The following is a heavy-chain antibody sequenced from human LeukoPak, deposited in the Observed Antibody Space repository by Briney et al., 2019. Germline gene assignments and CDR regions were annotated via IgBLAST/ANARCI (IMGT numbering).Heavy chain of an antibody. CDR2: ISSSGSPI. CDR1: GFTFSSYE. V-gene: IGHV3-48*03. J-gene: IGHJ4*02. Sequence: GGSLRLSCTASGFTFSSYEMNWVRQAPGKGLEWVSDISSSGSPIYYADSVKGRFTVSRDDAKNSLYLQMSSLRAEDTAVYYCARTMAFWGQGTLVTVSS. D-gene: IGHD5-24*01. CDR3: ARTMAF.